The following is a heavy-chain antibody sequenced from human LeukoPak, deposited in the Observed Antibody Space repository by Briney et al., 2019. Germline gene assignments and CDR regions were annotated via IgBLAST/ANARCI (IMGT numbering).Heavy chain of an antibody. CDR2: ISSRDGTI. Sequence: GGFLRLSCAASGFTFSDYYMSWIRQAPGKGLEWVSYISSRDGTIYYADSVKGRFTISRDNAKNSLYLQMNTLRAEDTAVYYCARVSSSSLFDYWGQGALATVSS. V-gene: IGHV3-11*04. J-gene: IGHJ4*02. CDR3: ARVSSSSLFDY. CDR1: GFTFSDYY. D-gene: IGHD6-6*01.